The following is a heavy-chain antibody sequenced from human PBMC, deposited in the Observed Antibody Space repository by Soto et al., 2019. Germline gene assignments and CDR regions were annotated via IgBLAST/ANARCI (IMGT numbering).Heavy chain of an antibody. CDR1: GFTFNSYA. V-gene: IGHV3-23*01. CDR3: AKDPFYDILPSHYFGMDV. D-gene: IGHD3-9*01. CDR2: ISGSGEST. Sequence: EVQLLESGGGLVQPGGSLRLSCAASGFTFNSYAMNWVRQAPGKGLQWVSAISGSGESTYYADSVKGRFTISRDNSKNTLYLQLNRLRVEDTAVYYCAKDPFYDILPSHYFGMDVWGQGTTVTVSS. J-gene: IGHJ6*02.